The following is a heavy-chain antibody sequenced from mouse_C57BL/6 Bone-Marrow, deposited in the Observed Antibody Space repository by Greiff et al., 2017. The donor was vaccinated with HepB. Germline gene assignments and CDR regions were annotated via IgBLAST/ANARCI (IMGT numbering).Heavy chain of an antibody. Sequence: QVQLQQSGPGLVQPSQSLSITCTVSGFSFTSYGVHWVRQSPGKGLEWLGVIWRGGSTDYNAAFMSRLSITKDNSKSQVFFKMNSLQADDTAIYYCAKNSPHYQAMDYWGQGTSVTVSS. CDR1: GFSFTSYG. D-gene: IGHD1-1*02. CDR2: IWRGGST. J-gene: IGHJ4*01. V-gene: IGHV2-5*01. CDR3: AKNSPHYQAMDY.